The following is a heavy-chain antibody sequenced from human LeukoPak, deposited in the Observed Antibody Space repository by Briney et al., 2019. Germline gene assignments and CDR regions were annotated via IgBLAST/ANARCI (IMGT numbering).Heavy chain of an antibody. V-gene: IGHV3-23*01. Sequence: PGGSLRLSCAASGFTFSSYAMSWVRQAPGKGLEWASAISGSGGSTYYADSVKGRFTISRDNSKNTLYLQMNSLRAEDTAVYYCAKDPGLYGTVRGYWGQGTLVTVSS. CDR1: GFTFSSYA. D-gene: IGHD3-10*01. CDR2: ISGSGGST. J-gene: IGHJ4*02. CDR3: AKDPGLYGTVRGY.